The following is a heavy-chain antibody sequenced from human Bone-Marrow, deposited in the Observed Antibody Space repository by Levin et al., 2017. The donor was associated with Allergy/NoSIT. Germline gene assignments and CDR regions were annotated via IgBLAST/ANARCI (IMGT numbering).Heavy chain of an antibody. Sequence: PSETLSLTCAVYGGSFSGYYWSWIRQPPGKGLEWIGEINHSGSTNYNPSLKSRVTISVDTSKNQFSLKLSSVTAADTAVYYCARGITMVQGVIYYYYYYYMDVWGKGTTVTVSS. J-gene: IGHJ6*03. CDR1: GGSFSGYY. CDR2: INHSGST. D-gene: IGHD3-10*01. CDR3: ARGITMVQGVIYYYYYYYMDV. V-gene: IGHV4-34*01.